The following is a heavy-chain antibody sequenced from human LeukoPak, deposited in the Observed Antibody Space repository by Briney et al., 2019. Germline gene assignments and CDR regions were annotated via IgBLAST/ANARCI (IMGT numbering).Heavy chain of an antibody. CDR1: GFTFSSYW. CDR2: IKQDGTEK. D-gene: IGHD3-22*01. J-gene: IGHJ4*02. V-gene: IGHV3-7*05. CDR3: AREYYYDSSGPDY. Sequence: PGGSLRLSCGASGFTFSSYWMSWVRQAPGKGLEWVANIKQDGTEKYYVDSVRGRFTISRDNARYSLYLQMNSLRAEGTAVYYCAREYYYDSSGPDYWGQGTLVTVSS.